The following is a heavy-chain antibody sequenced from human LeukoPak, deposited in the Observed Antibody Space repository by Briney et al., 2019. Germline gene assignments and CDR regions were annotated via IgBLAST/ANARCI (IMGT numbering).Heavy chain of an antibody. CDR2: IYYSGST. CDR3: ARLYESRLVDY. CDR1: GVSISSSSYY. J-gene: IGHJ4*02. V-gene: IGHV4-39*01. Sequence: SETLSLTCTVSGVSISSSSYYWGWIRQPPGKGLEWIGSIYYSGSTYYNPSLKSRVTISVDTSKNQFSLKLSFVTAADTAVYYCARLYESRLVDYWGQGTLVTVSS. D-gene: IGHD5/OR15-5a*01.